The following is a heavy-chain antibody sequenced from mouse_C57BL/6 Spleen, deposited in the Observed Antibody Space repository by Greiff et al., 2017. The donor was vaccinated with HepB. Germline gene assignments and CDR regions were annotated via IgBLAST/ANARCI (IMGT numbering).Heavy chain of an antibody. CDR1: GFNIKDDY. V-gene: IGHV14-4*01. CDR2: IDPENGDT. Sequence: VHVKQSGAELVRPGASVKLSCTASGFNIKDDYMHWVKQRPEQGLEWIGWIDPENGDTEYASKFQGKATITADTSSNTAYLQLSSLTSEDTAVYYCTTNYYGYDGYYFDYWGQGTTLTVSS. J-gene: IGHJ2*01. D-gene: IGHD2-2*01. CDR3: TTNYYGYDGYYFDY.